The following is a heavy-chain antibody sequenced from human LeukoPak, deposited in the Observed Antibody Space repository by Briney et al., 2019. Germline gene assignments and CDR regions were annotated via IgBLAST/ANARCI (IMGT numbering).Heavy chain of an antibody. J-gene: IGHJ4*02. CDR1: GGSFSGYY. Sequence: SETLSLTCAVYGGSFSGYYWSWIRQPPGKGLEWIGEISHSGSPNYNPSLKSRLTISVDLPKNQFSLDLRSVTAADTAVYYCARDAAAGYSLACWGQGTLVTVSS. CDR3: ARDAAAGYSLAC. V-gene: IGHV4-34*01. CDR2: ISHSGSP. D-gene: IGHD6-13*01.